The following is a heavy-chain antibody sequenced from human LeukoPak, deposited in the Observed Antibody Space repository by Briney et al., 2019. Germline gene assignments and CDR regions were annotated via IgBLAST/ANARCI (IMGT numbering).Heavy chain of an antibody. CDR3: ARDRSLGPNDAFDI. CDR2: ISYDGSNK. J-gene: IGHJ3*02. D-gene: IGHD3-16*01. V-gene: IGHV3-30-3*01. Sequence: PGGSLRLSCAASAFSFNNYAMHWVRQAPGKGLEWVAFISYDGSNKYYADSVKGRFTISRDNPKNTLYLQMSSLRAEDTAVYYCARDRSLGPNDAFDIWGQGTMVTVSS. CDR1: AFSFNNYA.